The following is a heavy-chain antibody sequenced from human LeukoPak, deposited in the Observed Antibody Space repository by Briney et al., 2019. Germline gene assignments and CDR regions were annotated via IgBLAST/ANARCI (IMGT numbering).Heavy chain of an antibody. CDR1: GFTFSSYE. D-gene: IGHD3-22*01. CDR2: ISSSGSTI. V-gene: IGHV3-48*03. Sequence: PGGSLRLSCAASGFTFSSYEMNWVRQAPGKVLEWVSYISSSGSTIYYADSVKGRFTISRDNAKNSLYLQMNSLRAEDTAVYYCARTYYYDSSGFYYFDYWGQGTLVTVSS. CDR3: ARTYYYDSSGFYYFDY. J-gene: IGHJ4*02.